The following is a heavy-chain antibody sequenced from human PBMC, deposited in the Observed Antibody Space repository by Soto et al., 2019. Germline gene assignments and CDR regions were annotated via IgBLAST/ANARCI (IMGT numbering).Heavy chain of an antibody. CDR2: MSYSGIH. Sequence: QLQLEESGPGLVKPSETLSLTCSVSGASISSSYYWDWIRQPPGKGLEWIVSMSYSGIHIYNVSLKSRATTAVNTSKNQFSLTLTSVTAADTAVYYCVSQRCGGTCPIDYWGRGTLVTVSS. CDR3: VSQRCGGTCPIDY. CDR1: GASISSSYY. V-gene: IGHV4-39*01. D-gene: IGHD2-15*01. J-gene: IGHJ4*02.